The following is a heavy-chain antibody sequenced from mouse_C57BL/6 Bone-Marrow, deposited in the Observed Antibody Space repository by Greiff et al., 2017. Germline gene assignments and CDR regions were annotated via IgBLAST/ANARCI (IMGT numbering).Heavy chain of an antibody. J-gene: IGHJ3*01. CDR2: IYPRSGNT. Sequence: VQLQQSGAELARPGASVKLSCKASGYTFTSYGISWVKQRTGQGLEWIGEIYPRSGNTYYNEKFKGKATVTADKSSSTAYLKLRSLTSEDSSGYFCAREERDWGQGTLVTVSA. V-gene: IGHV1-81*01. CDR1: GYTFTSYG. CDR3: AREERD.